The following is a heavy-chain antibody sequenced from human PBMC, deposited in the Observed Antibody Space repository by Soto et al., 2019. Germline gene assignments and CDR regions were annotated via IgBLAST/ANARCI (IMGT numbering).Heavy chain of an antibody. Sequence: GGSLRLSCGASGFTFSPYAMHWVRQAPGKGLEWVSGISWNSGSIGYADSVKGRFTISRDNAKNSLYLQMNSLRAEDTALYYCAKGSYGYRGGAVDYWGQGTLVTVSS. J-gene: IGHJ4*02. V-gene: IGHV3-9*01. D-gene: IGHD5-18*01. CDR2: ISWNSGSI. CDR1: GFTFSPYA. CDR3: AKGSYGYRGGAVDY.